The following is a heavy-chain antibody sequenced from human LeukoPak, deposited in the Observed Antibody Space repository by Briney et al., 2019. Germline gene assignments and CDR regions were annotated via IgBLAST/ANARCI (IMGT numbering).Heavy chain of an antibody. CDR3: AREGYDFWSGYYQGGSGAFDI. D-gene: IGHD3-3*01. Sequence: GGSLRLSCAASGFNFDDYVMSWVRQAPGKGLEWVSYISSSGSTIYYADSVKGRFTISRDNAKNSLYLQMNSLRAEDTAVYYCAREGYDFWSGYYQGGSGAFDIWGQGTMVTVSS. V-gene: IGHV3-11*04. CDR2: ISSSGSTI. CDR1: GFNFDDYV. J-gene: IGHJ3*02.